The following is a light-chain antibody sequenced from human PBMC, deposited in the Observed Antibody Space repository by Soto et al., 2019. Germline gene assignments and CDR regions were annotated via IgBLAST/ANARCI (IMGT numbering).Light chain of an antibody. CDR1: QSISSY. Sequence: DIQMTQSPSSLSASVGDRVTITCRASQSISSYLNWYQQKPGKAPKLLIYAASSLQSGVPSRFSGSGSGTEFTLTISRLQPEDFATYYCQQSYSTPWTVGQGTKVDIK. V-gene: IGKV1-39*01. CDR3: QQSYSTPWT. CDR2: AAS. J-gene: IGKJ1*01.